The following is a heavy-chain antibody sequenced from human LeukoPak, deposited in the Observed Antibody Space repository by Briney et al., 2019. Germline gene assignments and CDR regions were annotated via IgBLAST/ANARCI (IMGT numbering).Heavy chain of an antibody. D-gene: IGHD4-17*01. CDR2: IYYSGST. V-gene: IGHV4-59*01. CDR1: GGSISSYY. J-gene: IGHJ4*02. Sequence: PSETLFLTCTVSGGSISSYYWSWIRQPPGKGLEWIGYIYYSGSTNYNPSLKSRVTISVDTSKNQFSLKLSSVTAADTAVYYCATRDYSGPYFDYWGQGTLVTVSS. CDR3: ATRDYSGPYFDY.